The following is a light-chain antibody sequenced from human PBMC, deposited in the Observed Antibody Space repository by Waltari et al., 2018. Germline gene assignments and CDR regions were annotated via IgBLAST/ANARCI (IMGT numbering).Light chain of an antibody. Sequence: AIRMTQSPSSLSASTGARVTITCRASQGISSYLAWYQQKPGKAPKLLIYAASTLQSGVPSRFSGSGSGTDFTLTISCLQSEDFATYYCQQYYSYLQWTFGQGTKVEIK. CDR1: QGISSY. CDR3: QQYYSYLQWT. V-gene: IGKV1-8*01. J-gene: IGKJ1*01. CDR2: AAS.